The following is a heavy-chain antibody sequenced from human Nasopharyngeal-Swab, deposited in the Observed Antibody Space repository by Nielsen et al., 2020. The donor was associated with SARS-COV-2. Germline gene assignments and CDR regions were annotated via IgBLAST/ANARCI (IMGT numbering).Heavy chain of an antibody. V-gene: IGHV4-34*01. Sequence: WIRQPPGKGLEWIGETRHSGSGNYKPSLNSRVSMSVDASKNQFSLKLDSVTAADTAVYYCARGGRHGCSSANRPCAIDVWGQGATVTV. J-gene: IGHJ6*02. D-gene: IGHD2-2*01. CDR2: TRHSGSG. CDR3: ARGGRHGCSSANRPCAIDV.